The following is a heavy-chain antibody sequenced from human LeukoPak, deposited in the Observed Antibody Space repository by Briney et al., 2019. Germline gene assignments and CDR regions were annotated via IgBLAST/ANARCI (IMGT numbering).Heavy chain of an antibody. J-gene: IGHJ4*02. CDR3: ARAVPIVGATAFDY. D-gene: IGHD1-26*01. Sequence: SETLSLTCAVYGGSFSGYYWSWIRQPPGKGLEWLGEINHSGSTNYNPSLKSRVTISVDTSKNQFSLKLSSVTAADTAVYYCARAVPIVGATAFDYWGQGTLVTVSS. CDR1: GGSFSGYY. CDR2: INHSGST. V-gene: IGHV4-34*01.